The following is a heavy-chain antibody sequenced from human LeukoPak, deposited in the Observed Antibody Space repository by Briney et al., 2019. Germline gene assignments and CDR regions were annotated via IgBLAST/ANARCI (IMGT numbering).Heavy chain of an antibody. Sequence: PGGSLRLSCAASGFTFSSYSLNWVRQAPGKGLEWVSYISSSGSTIYYADSVKGRFTISRDNAKNSLYLQMNSLRAEDTAVYYCASVYGSGSYFHYYYGMDVWGQGTTVTVSS. V-gene: IGHV3-48*04. J-gene: IGHJ6*02. CDR1: GFTFSSYS. CDR2: ISSSGSTI. CDR3: ASVYGSGSYFHYYYGMDV. D-gene: IGHD3-10*01.